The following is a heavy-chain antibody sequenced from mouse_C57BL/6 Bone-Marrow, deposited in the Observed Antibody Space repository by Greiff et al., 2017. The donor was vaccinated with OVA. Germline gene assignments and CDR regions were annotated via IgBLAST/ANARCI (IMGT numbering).Heavy chain of an antibody. CDR3: TRDTDYYYGSSFDY. CDR1: GFTFSSYA. CDR2: ISSGGDYI. J-gene: IGHJ2*01. Sequence: EVQLVESGEGLVKPGGSLKLSCAASGFTFSSYAMSWVRQTPEKRLEWVAYISSGGDYIYYADTVKGRFTISRDNARNSLYLQMSSLKSEDTAMYYCTRDTDYYYGSSFDYWGQGTTLTVSS. V-gene: IGHV5-9-1*02. D-gene: IGHD1-1*01.